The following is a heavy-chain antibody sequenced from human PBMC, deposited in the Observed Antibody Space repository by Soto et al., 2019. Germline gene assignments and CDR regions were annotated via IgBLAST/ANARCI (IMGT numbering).Heavy chain of an antibody. CDR2: INPNSGGT. CDR1: GYTFTGYY. D-gene: IGHD1-1*01. V-gene: IGHV1-2*04. Sequence: ASVKVSCKASGYTFTGYYMHWVRQAPGQGLEWMGWINPNSGGTNYAQKFQGWVTMTRDTSISTADMELSRLRSDDTAVYYCARGFITVETTGTTSARPYYYYGMDVWGQGTTVTVSS. J-gene: IGHJ6*02. CDR3: ARGFITVETTGTTSARPYYYYGMDV.